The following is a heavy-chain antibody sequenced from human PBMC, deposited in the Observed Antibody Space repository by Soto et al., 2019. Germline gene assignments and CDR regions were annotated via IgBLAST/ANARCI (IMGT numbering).Heavy chain of an antibody. J-gene: IGHJ3*02. CDR2: IYPGDSDT. D-gene: IGHD5-12*01. Sequence: GESLKISCKGSGYSFTSYWICWVRQMPGKGLECMGIIYPGDSDTRYSPSFQGQVTISANKSISTAYLQWSSLKASDTAMYYCASQEMATKNVDAFDIWGQGTMVTVSS. CDR1: GYSFTSYW. CDR3: ASQEMATKNVDAFDI. V-gene: IGHV5-51*01.